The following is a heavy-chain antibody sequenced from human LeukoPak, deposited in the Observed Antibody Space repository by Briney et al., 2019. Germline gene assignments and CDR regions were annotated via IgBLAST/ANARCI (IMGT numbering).Heavy chain of an antibody. CDR2: IYHTGST. CDR3: ARVGLGALGY. Sequence: SETLSLTCAVSGGSKSSNNWWGWLRQPPGKGLEWIGEIYHTGSTNYNPSLKSRVTISIDKSKNHYSLRMTSMTAADTAVYYCARVGLGALGYWGQGTVVTVSS. V-gene: IGHV4-4*02. D-gene: IGHD3/OR15-3a*01. J-gene: IGHJ4*02. CDR1: GGSKSSNNW.